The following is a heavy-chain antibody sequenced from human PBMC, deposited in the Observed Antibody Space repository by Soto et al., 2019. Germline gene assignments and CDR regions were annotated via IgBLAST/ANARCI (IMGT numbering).Heavy chain of an antibody. CDR3: ARDAKRLLSRIAAAGEFDY. CDR1: GYTFTSYG. V-gene: IGHV1-18*04. J-gene: IGHJ4*02. Sequence: QVQLVQSGAEVKKPGASVKVSCKASGYTFTSYGISWVRQAPGQGLEWMGWISVYNGNTNYAKKIQGRVTMTTYTSTSTAYMELRGLRSDDTAVYYCARDAKRLLSRIAAAGEFDYWGQGTLVTVSS. D-gene: IGHD6-13*01. CDR2: ISVYNGNT.